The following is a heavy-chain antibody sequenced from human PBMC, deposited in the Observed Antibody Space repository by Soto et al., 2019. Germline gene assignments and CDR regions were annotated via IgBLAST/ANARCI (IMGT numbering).Heavy chain of an antibody. V-gene: IGHV1-58*01. J-gene: IGHJ4*02. CDR3: ACAYGSGSTAFDY. D-gene: IGHD3-10*01. Sequence: SVKVSCKASGFTFTSSAVQWVRQARGQRLEWIGWIVVGSGNTNYAQKFQERVTITRDMSTSTAYMELSSLRSEDTAVYYCACAYGSGSTAFDYWGQGTLVTVSS. CDR2: IVVGSGNT. CDR1: GFTFTSSA.